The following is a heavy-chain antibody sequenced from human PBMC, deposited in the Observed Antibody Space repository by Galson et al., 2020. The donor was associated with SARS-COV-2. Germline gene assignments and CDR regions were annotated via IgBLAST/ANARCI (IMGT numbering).Heavy chain of an antibody. Sequence: TGGSLRLSCAASGFTFSSYGMHWVRQAPGKGLEWVAAISYDGSNKYYADSVKGRFTISRDNSKNTLYLQMNSLRAEDTAVYYCAKEFGGNSYDAFDIWGQGTMVTVSS. D-gene: IGHD2-15*01. CDR2: ISYDGSNK. CDR1: GFTFSSYG. J-gene: IGHJ3*02. CDR3: AKEFGGNSYDAFDI. V-gene: IGHV3-30*18.